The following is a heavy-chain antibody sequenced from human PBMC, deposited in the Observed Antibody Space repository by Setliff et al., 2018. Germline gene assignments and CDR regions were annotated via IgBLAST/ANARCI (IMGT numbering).Heavy chain of an antibody. CDR3: AREGPESDSSGYMDV. Sequence: SETLSLTCTVSGGSMSSGPNYWSWIRQPAGRGLEWVGRVYSSVYSSGITSYNPSLKSRVTMSVDTPKNQFSLKLTSVTAADTAVYYCAREGPESDSSGYMDVWGQGTTVTVSS. J-gene: IGHJ6*03. V-gene: IGHV4-61*02. CDR1: GGSMSSGPNY. CDR2: VYSSVYSSGIT. D-gene: IGHD3-22*01.